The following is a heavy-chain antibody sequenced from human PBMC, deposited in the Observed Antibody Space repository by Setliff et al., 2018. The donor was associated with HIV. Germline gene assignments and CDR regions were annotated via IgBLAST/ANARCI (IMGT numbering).Heavy chain of an antibody. CDR1: GDTLSSYA. V-gene: IGHV1-69*05. CDR3: ARAPFTSGHYGADY. Sequence: SVKVSCKTSGDTLSSYAITWVRQAPGQGLEWMGRIIPIFGTADYAQRSQGRVTMTRDTSRGTVYMELRSLRSEDTAVYCCARAPFTSGHYGADYWGQGTLVTVSS. D-gene: IGHD3-10*01. J-gene: IGHJ4*02. CDR2: IIPIFGTA.